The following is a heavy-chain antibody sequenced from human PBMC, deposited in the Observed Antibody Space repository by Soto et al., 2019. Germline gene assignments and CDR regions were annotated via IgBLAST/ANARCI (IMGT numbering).Heavy chain of an antibody. Sequence: EVQLVESGGGLVQPGGSLRLSCAASGFTFSSYWMHWVRQAPGKGLVWVSRINSDGSSTSYADSVKGRFTISRDNAKNTLYLQINSLRAEDTAVYYCVRTSLVVAAATREDYWCQGTLVTVSS. CDR2: INSDGSST. J-gene: IGHJ4*02. CDR3: VRTSLVVAAATREDY. V-gene: IGHV3-74*01. CDR1: GFTFSSYW. D-gene: IGHD2-15*01.